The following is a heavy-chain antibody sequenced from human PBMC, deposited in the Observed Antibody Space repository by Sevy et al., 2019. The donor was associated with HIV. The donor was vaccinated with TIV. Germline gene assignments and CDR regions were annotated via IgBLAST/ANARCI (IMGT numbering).Heavy chain of an antibody. CDR3: ARPYGSGSWEAFDI. J-gene: IGHJ3*02. CDR1: GFIFSTYT. CDR2: ISSRSNYI. Sequence: GGSLRLSCAASGFIFSTYTMIWVRQAPGKGLEWVSSISSRSNYIYYADSVKGRFTISRDNAKNSLYLQMNSLRAEDTAVYYCARPYGSGSWEAFDIWGQGTMVTVSS. V-gene: IGHV3-21*01. D-gene: IGHD3-10*01.